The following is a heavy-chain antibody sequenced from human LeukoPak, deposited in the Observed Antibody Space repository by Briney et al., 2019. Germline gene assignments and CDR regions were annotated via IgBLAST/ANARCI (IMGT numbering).Heavy chain of an antibody. D-gene: IGHD5-18*01. V-gene: IGHV1-69*04. CDR1: GYTFTGYY. CDR2: IIPILGIA. Sequence: SVKVSCKASGYTFTGYYMHWVRQAPGQGLEWMGRIIPILGIANYAQKFQGRVTITADKSTTTAYMEVSSLRSEDTAVYYCARDSGGYSYDSIDFWGQGTLVTVSS. CDR3: ARDSGGYSYDSIDF. J-gene: IGHJ4*02.